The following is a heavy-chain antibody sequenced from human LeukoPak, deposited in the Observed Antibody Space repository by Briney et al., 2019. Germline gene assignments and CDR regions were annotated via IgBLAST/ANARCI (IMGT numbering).Heavy chain of an antibody. CDR3: TTEDYGDYVPDY. Sequence: GGSLRLSCAASGFTYSKAWMSWVRQAPGKGLEWVGQIKSKTDGGTTDYAAPVKGRFTISRDDSKNSLYLLMNSLKTEDTAVYYCTTEDYGDYVPDYWGQGTLVTVSS. D-gene: IGHD4-17*01. V-gene: IGHV3-15*01. CDR2: IKSKTDGGTT. J-gene: IGHJ4*02. CDR1: GFTYSKAW.